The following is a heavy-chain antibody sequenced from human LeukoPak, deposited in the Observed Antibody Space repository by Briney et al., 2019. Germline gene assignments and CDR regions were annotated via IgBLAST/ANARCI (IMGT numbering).Heavy chain of an antibody. Sequence: GGSLRLSCAVSGFTFSSYWMHWVRQAPGKGLVWVSRIDRGGSRINYADSVKGRFTISRDNGKNTLFLQMNSPRAEDAAVYYCVRGNDYGGPHYWGQGTLVTVSS. D-gene: IGHD4-23*01. V-gene: IGHV3-74*01. J-gene: IGHJ4*02. CDR3: VRGNDYGGPHY. CDR2: IDRGGSRI. CDR1: GFTFSSYW.